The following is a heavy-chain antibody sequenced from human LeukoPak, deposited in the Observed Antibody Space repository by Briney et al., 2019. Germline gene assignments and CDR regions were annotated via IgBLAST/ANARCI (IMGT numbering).Heavy chain of an antibody. CDR2: ITTSSSYI. J-gene: IGHJ5*02. CDR3: ATDLIHYYASGAKT. CDR1: GFTFSSYE. D-gene: IGHD3-10*01. V-gene: IGHV3-21*01. Sequence: GGSLRLSCAASGFTFSSYEMNWVRQAPGKGLEWVSSITTSSSYIYYADSVKGRFTIPRDNAKNSLFLQMNSLRAEDTAVYYCATDLIHYYASGAKTWGQGTLVTVSS.